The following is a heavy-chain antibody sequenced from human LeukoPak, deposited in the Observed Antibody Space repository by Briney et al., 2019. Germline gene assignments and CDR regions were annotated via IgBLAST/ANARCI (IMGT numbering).Heavy chain of an antibody. Sequence: KSSETLSLTCTVSGYSISSGYYWGWIRQPPGKGLEWIGSIYHSGSTYYNPSLKSRVTISVDTSKNQFSLKLSSVTAADTAVYYCASGHDYGGNYWYFDLWGRGTLVTVSS. V-gene: IGHV4-38-2*02. J-gene: IGHJ2*01. D-gene: IGHD4-23*01. CDR1: GYSISSGYY. CDR3: ASGHDYGGNYWYFDL. CDR2: IYHSGST.